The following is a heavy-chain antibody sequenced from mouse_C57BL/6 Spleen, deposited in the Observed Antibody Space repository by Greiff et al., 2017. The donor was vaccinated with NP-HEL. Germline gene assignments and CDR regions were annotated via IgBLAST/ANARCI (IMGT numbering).Heavy chain of an antibody. CDR3: ARVPDYGSSFYVDY. J-gene: IGHJ2*01. V-gene: IGHV5-4*01. CDR1: GFTFSSYA. CDR2: ISDGGSYT. Sequence: DVQLQESGGGLVKPGGSLKLSCAASGFTFSSYAMSWVRQTPEKRLEWVATISDGGSYTYYPDNVKGRFTISRDNAKNNLYLQMSHLKSEDTAMYYCARVPDYGSSFYVDYWGKGTTLTVSS. D-gene: IGHD1-1*01.